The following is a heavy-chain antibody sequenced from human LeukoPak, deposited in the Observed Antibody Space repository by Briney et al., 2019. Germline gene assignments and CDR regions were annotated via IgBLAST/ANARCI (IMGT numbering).Heavy chain of an antibody. J-gene: IGHJ4*02. CDR1: GGSISSYY. CDR2: IYYSGST. V-gene: IGHV4-59*01. CDR3: ARDARFWSGYYKGPGAGFDY. Sequence: SETLSLTCTVSGGSISSYYWSWIRQPPGKGLEWIGYIYYSGSTNYNPSLKSRVTISVDTSKNQFSLKLSSVTATDTAVYYRARDARFWSGYYKGPGAGFDYWGQGTLVTVSS. D-gene: IGHD3-3*01.